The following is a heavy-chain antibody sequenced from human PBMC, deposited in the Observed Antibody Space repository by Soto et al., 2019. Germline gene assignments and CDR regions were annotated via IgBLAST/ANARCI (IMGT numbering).Heavy chain of an antibody. CDR1: GFRFSTYA. D-gene: IGHD6-19*01. CDR2: LSGSTGIT. J-gene: IGHJ6*02. CDR3: ARDLGIRAVARNPMDV. V-gene: IGHV3-23*01. Sequence: GGSLRLSCATSGFRFSTYAMGWVRQTPGKGLEWVSGLSGSTGITYHADSVKGRFTISRDISRDTLYLQMNSLRADDTAVYYCARDLGIRAVARNPMDVWGQGTTVTVS.